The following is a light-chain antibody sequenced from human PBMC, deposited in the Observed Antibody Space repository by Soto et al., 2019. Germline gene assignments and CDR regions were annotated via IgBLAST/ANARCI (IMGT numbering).Light chain of an antibody. Sequence: QSALTQPPSASGSPGQSVTISCTGTSSDVGGYNYVSWYQQHPGKAPKLMIYEVSKRPSGVPDRFSGSKSGNTASLTVSGLQAEDEADYYCSSYAGSNHLVFGPVSKVTVL. J-gene: IGLJ1*01. CDR3: SSYAGSNHLV. CDR2: EVS. V-gene: IGLV2-8*01. CDR1: SSDVGGYNY.